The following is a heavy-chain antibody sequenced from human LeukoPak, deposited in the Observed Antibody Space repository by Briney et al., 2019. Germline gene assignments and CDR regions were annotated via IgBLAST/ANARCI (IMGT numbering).Heavy chain of an antibody. J-gene: IGHJ4*02. CDR2: IFPGDSDA. Sequence: GESLKISSKASWYDFTNYWIGWLRQMPAKSREWMGIIFPGDSDARYSPSFQDQVTFSDDKSINTAFLQWSSLKASDSAMYYCARVGGILTSSPFDYWGQGTLVTVPS. CDR3: ARVGGILTSSPFDY. CDR1: WYDFTNYW. V-gene: IGHV5-51*01. D-gene: IGHD2-2*01.